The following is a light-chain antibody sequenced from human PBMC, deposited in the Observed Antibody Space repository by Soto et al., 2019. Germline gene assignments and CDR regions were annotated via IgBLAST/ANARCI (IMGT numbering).Light chain of an antibody. CDR2: MNN. J-gene: IGLJ3*02. V-gene: IGLV1-47*01. CDR3: AAWDDSLSVWV. Sequence: QSVLTQSPSASGTPGQRVTISCSGSSSNIGRNSVYWFQQLLGTAPKLLIYMNNQRPSGVPDRFSGSKSGTSASLAISGLRSEDEADYYCAAWDDSLSVWVFGGGTKLTV. CDR1: SSNIGRNS.